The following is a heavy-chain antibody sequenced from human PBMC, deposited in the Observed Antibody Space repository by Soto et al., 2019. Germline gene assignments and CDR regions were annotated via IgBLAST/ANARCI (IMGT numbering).Heavy chain of an antibody. CDR1: GYTFIDYD. Sequence: ASVKVSCKASGYTFIDYDITWVRQAPGQGLEWMGWISTYSGDTDYAQKLQGRVTMTTDTSTSTAYMELSSLRSEDTAVYYCARDRAGDDSSGDDAFDIWGQGTMVTVSS. CDR2: ISTYSGDT. D-gene: IGHD3-22*01. V-gene: IGHV1-18*04. J-gene: IGHJ3*02. CDR3: ARDRAGDDSSGDDAFDI.